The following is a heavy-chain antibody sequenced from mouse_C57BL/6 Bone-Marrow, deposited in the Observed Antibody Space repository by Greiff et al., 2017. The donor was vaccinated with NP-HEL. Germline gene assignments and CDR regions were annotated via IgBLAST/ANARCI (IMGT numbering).Heavy chain of an antibody. CDR1: GYAFSSSW. V-gene: IGHV1-82*01. J-gene: IGHJ4*01. CDR2: IYPGDGDT. CDR3: AREGGYAMDY. Sequence: VQPQQSGPELVKPGASVKISCKASGYAFSSSWMNWVKQRPGKGLEWIGRIYPGDGDTNYNGKFKGKATLTADKTSSTAYMQLSSLTSEDSAVYFCAREGGYAMDYWGQGTSVTVSS.